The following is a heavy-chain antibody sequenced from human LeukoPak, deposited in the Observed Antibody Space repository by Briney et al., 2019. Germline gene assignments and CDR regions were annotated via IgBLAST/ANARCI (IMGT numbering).Heavy chain of an antibody. CDR1: GGSISSYY. CDR3: ARGPVRGVDYYYYMDV. J-gene: IGHJ6*03. V-gene: IGHV4-59*01. D-gene: IGHD3-10*01. Sequence: SETLSLTCTVSGGSISSYYWSWIRQPPGKGLEWIGYIYYSGSTNYNPSLKSRVTISVDTSKNQFSLKLSSVTAADTAVYYCARGPVRGVDYYYYMDVWGKGTTVTISS. CDR2: IYYSGST.